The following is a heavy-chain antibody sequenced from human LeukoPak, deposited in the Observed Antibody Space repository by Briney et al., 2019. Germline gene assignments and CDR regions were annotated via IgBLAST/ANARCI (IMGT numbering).Heavy chain of an antibody. CDR3: ASLLNGGSYDMDV. J-gene: IGHJ6*03. D-gene: IGHD1-26*01. Sequence: YPGGSLRLSCAASGFTFSSYAMSWVRQAPGKGLKWVSTINDNGAGTYYADSVKGRFTISRDNAKNSLYLQMNSPRAEDTAVYYCASLLNGGSYDMDVWGKGTTVTVSS. CDR2: INDNGAGT. CDR1: GFTFSSYA. V-gene: IGHV3-23*01.